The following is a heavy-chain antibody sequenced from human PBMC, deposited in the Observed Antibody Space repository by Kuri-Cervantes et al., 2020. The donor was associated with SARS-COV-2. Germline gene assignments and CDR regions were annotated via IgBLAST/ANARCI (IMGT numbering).Heavy chain of an antibody. J-gene: IGHJ6*03. CDR1: GFTFSISW. D-gene: IGHD1-26*01. V-gene: IGHV3-7*01. CDR2: IKQDGSEK. Sequence: GESLKISCGVSGFTFSISWMTWVRQAPGKGLEWVANIKQDGSEKYYVDSVKGRFTISRDNVKNSLYLQMNSLRAEDTAVYYCARVHKAGATYYYYYMDVWGKGTTVTVSS. CDR3: ARVHKAGATYYYYYMDV.